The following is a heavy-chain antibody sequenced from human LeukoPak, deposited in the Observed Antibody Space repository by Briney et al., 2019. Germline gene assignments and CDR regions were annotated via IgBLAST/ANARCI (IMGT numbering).Heavy chain of an antibody. Sequence: GGSLRLSCAVSGITFKSYAMSWVRQAPGKGLEWVSVISGSGVSTYYADSVKGRFTISRDNSKNTLFLQMNSLRAEDMAVYYCAREPGVSGSYYNVPPGYYGMDVWGQGTTVTVSS. D-gene: IGHD3-10*01. CDR2: ISGSGVST. CDR1: GITFKSYA. V-gene: IGHV3-23*01. J-gene: IGHJ6*02. CDR3: AREPGVSGSYYNVPPGYYGMDV.